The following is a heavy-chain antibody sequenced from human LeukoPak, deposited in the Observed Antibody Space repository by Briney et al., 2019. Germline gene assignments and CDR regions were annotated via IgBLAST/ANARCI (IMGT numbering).Heavy chain of an antibody. CDR1: GDSISRYY. V-gene: IGHV4-59*01. D-gene: IGHD1-14*01. CDR2: YYGGRT. J-gene: IGHJ6*03. CDR3: ARYDHAPSYYYYYMDV. Sequence: PSETLSLTCTVSGDSISRYYWSWIRQSPGKGLDWIGYYGGRTTYNPSLKSRVTMSVDTSKNQFSLKLTSVTAADTAVYYCARYDHAPSYYYYYMDVWGKGTTVTVPS.